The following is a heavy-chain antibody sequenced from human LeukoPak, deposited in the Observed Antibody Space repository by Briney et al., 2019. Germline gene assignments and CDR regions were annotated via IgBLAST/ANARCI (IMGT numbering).Heavy chain of an antibody. J-gene: IGHJ3*02. CDR2: ISGSGGST. Sequence: GGSLRLSCEASGVTFSSYVMSWVRQAPGKGPEWVSGISGSGGSTYYADSVKGRFTISRDNSKNTLYLQMNSLRAEDTAVYYCAKDPPDIVVVTAPDAFDIWGQGTMVTVSS. CDR1: GVTFSSYV. CDR3: AKDPPDIVVVTAPDAFDI. D-gene: IGHD2-21*02. V-gene: IGHV3-23*01.